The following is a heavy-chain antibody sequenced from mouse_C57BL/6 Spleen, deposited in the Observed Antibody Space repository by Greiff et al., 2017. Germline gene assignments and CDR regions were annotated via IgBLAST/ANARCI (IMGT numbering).Heavy chain of an antibody. CDR3: ARRWLLPDYYAMDY. V-gene: IGHV5-17*01. J-gene: IGHJ4*01. CDR1: GFTFSDYG. D-gene: IGHD2-3*01. CDR2: ISSGSSTI. Sequence: EVQRVESGGGLVKPGGSLKLSCAASGFTFSDYGMHWVRQAPEKGLEWVAYISSGSSTIYYADTVKGRFTISRDNAKNTLFLQMTRLRSEDTAMYYCARRWLLPDYYAMDYWGQGTSVTVSS.